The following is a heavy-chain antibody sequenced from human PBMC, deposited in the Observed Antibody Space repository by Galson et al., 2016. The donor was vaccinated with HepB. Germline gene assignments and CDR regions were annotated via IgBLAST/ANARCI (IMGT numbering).Heavy chain of an antibody. Sequence: PALVKPTQTLTLTCTFSGFSLSTRGVGVGWIRQPPGKALEWLALIYWAGDKRYSPSLKNRLTITKDTSKNQVVLTMTDMDPVDTATYFCGHFLSVWGNYRYFDFWGQGTRVTVSS. CDR2: IYWAGDK. V-gene: IGHV2-5*02. D-gene: IGHD3-16*02. J-gene: IGHJ4*02. CDR1: GFSLSTRGVG. CDR3: GHFLSVWGNYRYFDF.